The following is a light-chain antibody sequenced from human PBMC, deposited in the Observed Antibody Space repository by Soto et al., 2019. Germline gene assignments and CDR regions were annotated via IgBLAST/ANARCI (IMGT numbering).Light chain of an antibody. CDR1: SSDVGGYNY. Sequence: QSALTQPRSVSGSPGQSVTISCTGTSSDVGGYNYVSWYQQHPGKAPKLMIYDVTKRPSGVPDRFSGSKSGNTASLTISGLLAEDEADYYCCSYAGSVVFGGGTKLTVL. V-gene: IGLV2-11*01. CDR3: CSYAGSVV. J-gene: IGLJ2*01. CDR2: DVT.